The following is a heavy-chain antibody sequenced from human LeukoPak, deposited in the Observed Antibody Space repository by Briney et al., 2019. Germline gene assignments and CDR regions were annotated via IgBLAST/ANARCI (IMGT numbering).Heavy chain of an antibody. CDR3: ARESYCSGGSCYEEGAFDI. CDR2: IYYSGST. CDR1: GGSIGSYY. J-gene: IGHJ3*02. Sequence: SETLSLTCTVSGGSIGSYYWSWIRQPPGKGLEWIGYIYYSGSTNYNPSLKSRVTISVDTSKNQFSLKLSSVTAADTAVYYCARESYCSGGSCYEEGAFDIWGQGTMVTVSS. D-gene: IGHD2-15*01. V-gene: IGHV4-59*01.